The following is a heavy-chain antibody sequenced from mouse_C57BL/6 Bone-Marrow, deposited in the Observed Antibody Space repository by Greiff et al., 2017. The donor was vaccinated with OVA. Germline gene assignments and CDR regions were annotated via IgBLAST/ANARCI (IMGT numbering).Heavy chain of an antibody. V-gene: IGHV5-9-1*02. CDR3: TPLYDGYLMDY. CDR1: GFTFSSYA. Sequence: EVQLVESGEGLVKPGGSLKLSCAASGFTFSSYAMSWVRQTPEKRLEWVAYISSGGDYIYYADTVKGRFTISRDNARNTLYLQMRIPKSEDPAMYYCTPLYDGYLMDYWGQGTSVPVSS. CDR2: ISSGGDYI. J-gene: IGHJ4*01. D-gene: IGHD2-3*01.